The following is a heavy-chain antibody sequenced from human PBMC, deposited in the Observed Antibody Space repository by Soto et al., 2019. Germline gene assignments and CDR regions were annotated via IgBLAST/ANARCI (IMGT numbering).Heavy chain of an antibody. V-gene: IGHV3-30*18. D-gene: IGHD3-22*01. Sequence: QVQLVESGGGVVQPGKSLRLSCAASGFTFSTYGIHWVRQAPGKGLEWVALISYDGGSKYYGDSVKGRFIISRDNSHNTVSLQMNSLRADDTDVYFGAKEQLAMTVVVADYFDSWGQGTLVTVSS. CDR2: ISYDGGSK. J-gene: IGHJ4*02. CDR1: GFTFSTYG. CDR3: AKEQLAMTVVVADYFDS.